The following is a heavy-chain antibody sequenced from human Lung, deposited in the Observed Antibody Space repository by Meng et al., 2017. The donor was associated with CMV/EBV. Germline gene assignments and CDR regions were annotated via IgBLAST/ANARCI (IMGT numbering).Heavy chain of an antibody. J-gene: IGHJ4*02. CDR1: GGSISISTW. D-gene: IGHD6-19*01. Sequence: VQLRGAGRGLWKRSGTRAPTCAVSGGSISISTWWSWVRQPPGKGLEWIGEIYHSGGTNYNPYLRGRVTISLDKSKNQFSLTLRSVTAADTAVYYCARDPYATGWAGWGQGTLVTVSS. CDR2: IYHSGGT. V-gene: IGHV4-4*02. CDR3: ARDPYATGWAG.